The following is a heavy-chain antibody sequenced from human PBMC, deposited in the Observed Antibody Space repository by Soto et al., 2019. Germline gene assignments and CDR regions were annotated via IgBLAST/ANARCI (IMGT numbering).Heavy chain of an antibody. CDR3: ASSRPGCAGDNCYHWFDT. CDR1: GGPSSGYY. J-gene: IGHJ5*01. V-gene: IGHV4-34*01. D-gene: IGHD2-21*02. CDR2: FHHSGYT. Sequence: ASETLSLTCNVSGGPSSGYYMSWIRQSPEMALLCIGEFHHSGYTKYNPSLRSRVTLSGDTSKNQFSLRLTSVTAADTAVYFCASSRPGCAGDNCYHWFDTWGPGTLVTVYS.